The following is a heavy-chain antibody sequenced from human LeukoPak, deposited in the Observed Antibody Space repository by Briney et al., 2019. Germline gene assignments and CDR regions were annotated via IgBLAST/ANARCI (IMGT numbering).Heavy chain of an antibody. CDR3: AKGGPYYYDSSGYYFSDA. D-gene: IGHD3-22*01. CDR1: GFTFSNYA. V-gene: IGHV3-23*01. J-gene: IGHJ5*02. Sequence: GGALRLSCAASGFTFSNYAMSWVRQGPGKGLEWVSAISGSGTSTYYADSMKGRFTISRDNFKNTLYLEMNSLRAEDTAVYYCAKGGPYYYDSSGYYFSDARGQGTLVTVSS. CDR2: ISGSGTST.